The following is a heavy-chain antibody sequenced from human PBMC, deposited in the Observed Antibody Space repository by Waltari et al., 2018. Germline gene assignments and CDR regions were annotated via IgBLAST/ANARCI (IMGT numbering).Heavy chain of an antibody. Sequence: VESGEGLVQPGGSLRLSCAASGFTFSSYAMHWVRQAPGKGLEYVSAISSNGGSTYYADSVKGRFTISRDNSKNTLYLQMGSLRAEDMAVYYCARGQYCSGGSGYSDYYGMDVWGQGTTVTVSS. CDR1: GFTFSSYA. CDR2: ISSNGGST. CDR3: ARGQYCSGGSGYSDYYGMDV. J-gene: IGHJ6*02. V-gene: IGHV3-64*02. D-gene: IGHD2-15*01.